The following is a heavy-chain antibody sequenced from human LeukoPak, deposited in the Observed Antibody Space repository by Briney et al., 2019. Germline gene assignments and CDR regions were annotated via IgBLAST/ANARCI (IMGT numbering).Heavy chain of an antibody. Sequence: SVKVSCKASGGTFSSYAISWVRQAPGQGLEWMGGIIPIFGTANYVQKFQGRVTITADESTSTAYMELSSLRSEDTAVYYCARLVVRGVKGLMYNWFDPWGQGTLVTVSS. CDR1: GGTFSSYA. D-gene: IGHD3-10*01. V-gene: IGHV1-69*13. CDR2: IIPIFGTA. CDR3: ARLVVRGVKGLMYNWFDP. J-gene: IGHJ5*02.